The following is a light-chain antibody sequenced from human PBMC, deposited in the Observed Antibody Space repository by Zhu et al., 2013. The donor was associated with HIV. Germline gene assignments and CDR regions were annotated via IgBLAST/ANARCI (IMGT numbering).Light chain of an antibody. Sequence: DTQMTQSPSTLSASIGERVTITCRASQSISSWLAWYQQKPGKAPKVLIYRASSLESGVPSRFSGSGSGTDFTLTINNLQAEDFATYYCQQANSFPLTFGGGTKVEIK. CDR3: QQANSFPLT. CDR2: RAS. V-gene: IGKV1-5*03. J-gene: IGKJ4*01. CDR1: QSISSW.